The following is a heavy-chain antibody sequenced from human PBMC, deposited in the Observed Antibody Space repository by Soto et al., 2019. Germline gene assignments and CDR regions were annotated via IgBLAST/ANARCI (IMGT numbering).Heavy chain of an antibody. J-gene: IGHJ4*02. D-gene: IGHD3-22*01. CDR2: IIPILGIA. Sequence: QVQLVQSGAEVQKPGSSVKVSCKASGGTFSSYTISWVRQAPGQGLEWMGRIIPILGIANYAQKFQGRVTTTAEKSTSTAYMELSSLRSEDTAVYYCASWTARYYYDSSGYYDYWGQGTLVTVSS. CDR1: GGTFSSYT. CDR3: ASWTARYYYDSSGYYDY. V-gene: IGHV1-69*02.